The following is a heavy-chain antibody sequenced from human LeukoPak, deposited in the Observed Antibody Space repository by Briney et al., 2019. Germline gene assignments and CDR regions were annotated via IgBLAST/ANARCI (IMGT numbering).Heavy chain of an antibody. D-gene: IGHD1-1*01. V-gene: IGHV1-69*13. CDR1: GGTFSFYG. CDR2: IIPMFGTT. J-gene: IGHJ5*02. CDR3: ASAIQVSWFDP. Sequence: SVKVSCKASGGTFSFYGINWVRQAPGQGLEWMGEIIPMFGTTNYTQKFQDRVTITADEITNTVFMQLRSLTSEDTAIYYCASAIQVSWFDPWGQGTLVTVSS.